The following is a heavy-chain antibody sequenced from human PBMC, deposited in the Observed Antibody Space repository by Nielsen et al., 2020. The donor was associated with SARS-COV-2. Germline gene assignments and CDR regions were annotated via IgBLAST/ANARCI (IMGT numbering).Heavy chain of an antibody. CDR3: ATLTTGTTGVDY. CDR1: GGSISNYY. Sequence: SETLSLTCTVSGGSISNYYWSWIRQPPGKGLEWIGYIYYSGSTNYNPALKSRVTISIDTSKNQFSLKLTSMTAADTAVYYCATLTTGTTGVDYWGQGILVTVSS. D-gene: IGHD1-1*01. V-gene: IGHV4-59*01. CDR2: IYYSGST. J-gene: IGHJ4*02.